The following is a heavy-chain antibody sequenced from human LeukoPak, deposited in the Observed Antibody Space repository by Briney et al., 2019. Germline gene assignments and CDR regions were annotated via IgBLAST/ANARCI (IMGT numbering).Heavy chain of an antibody. CDR1: GGTFSSYA. CDR3: ARDSIVEDIVVVPAAN. V-gene: IGHV1-69*04. J-gene: IGHJ4*02. CDR2: IIPIFGIA. Sequence: SVKVSCKASGGTFSSYAISWVRQAPGQGLEWMGRIIPIFGIANYAQKFQGRVTITADKSTSTAYMELSSPRSEDTAVYYCARDSIVEDIVVVPAANWGQGTLVTVSS. D-gene: IGHD2-2*01.